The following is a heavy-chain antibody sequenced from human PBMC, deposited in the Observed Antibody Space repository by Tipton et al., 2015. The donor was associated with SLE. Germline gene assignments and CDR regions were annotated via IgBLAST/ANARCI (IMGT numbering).Heavy chain of an antibody. J-gene: IGHJ5*02. CDR3: AGYGYCRSTGCHNLDP. D-gene: IGHD2-2*03. Sequence: TLSLTCTVSGVSVSSYYWSWIRQPPGKGLEWIGYFSYSGSLNYNPSLKSRVTISVDTSKNQFSLKLTSVTAADTAVYYCAGYGYCRSTGCHNLDPWGQGTLV. CDR1: GVSVSSYY. CDR2: FSYSGSL. V-gene: IGHV4-59*08.